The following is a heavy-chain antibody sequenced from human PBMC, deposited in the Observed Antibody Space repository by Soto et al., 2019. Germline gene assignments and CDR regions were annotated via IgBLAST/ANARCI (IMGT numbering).Heavy chain of an antibody. J-gene: IGHJ5*02. CDR3: ARQDRVVAEGRWFDP. D-gene: IGHD2-15*01. CDR2: IYHSGST. V-gene: IGHV4-38-2*01. CDR1: GYSISSGYY. Sequence: KTSETLSLTCAVSGYSISSGYYWGWIRQPPGKGLEWIGSIYHSGSTYYNPSLKSRVTISVDKSKNQFSLNLSSVTAADTAVYYCARQDRVVAEGRWFDPWGQGTLVTVSS.